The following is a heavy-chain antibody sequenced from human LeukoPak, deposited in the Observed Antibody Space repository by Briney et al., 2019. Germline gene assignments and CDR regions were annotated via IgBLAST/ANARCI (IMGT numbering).Heavy chain of an antibody. V-gene: IGHV3-21*01. D-gene: IGHD5-12*01. Sequence: GGSLRLSCAASGFTFNYYSLTWVRQAPGKGLEWVSTISRNSAYIFYADSVKGRFTISRDNAKSSLFLQMNSLRADDTAVYYCARGAGDSGYDYDDYWGQGTLVTVSS. CDR2: ISRNSAYI. J-gene: IGHJ4*02. CDR1: GFTFNYYS. CDR3: ARGAGDSGYDYDDY.